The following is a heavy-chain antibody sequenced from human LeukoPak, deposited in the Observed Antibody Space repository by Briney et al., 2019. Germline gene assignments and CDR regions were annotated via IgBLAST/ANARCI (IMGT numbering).Heavy chain of an antibody. D-gene: IGHD5-18*01. CDR1: GGSISSGTYY. J-gene: IGHJ4*02. CDR3: ARDICGYNYGCFDS. CDR2: IYSSGST. V-gene: IGHV4-61*02. Sequence: SETLSLTCTVSGGSISSGTYYWTWIRQPAGKGLEWIGRIYSSGSTSYNPSLDSRVRISIDTSKNQFSLKLSSVTAADTAVYYCARDICGYNYGCFDSWGQGTLVTVSS.